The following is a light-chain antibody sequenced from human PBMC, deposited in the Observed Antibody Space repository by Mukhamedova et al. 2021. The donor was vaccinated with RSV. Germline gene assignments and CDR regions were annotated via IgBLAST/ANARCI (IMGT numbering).Light chain of an antibody. Sequence: WYQRRVHGKPPNLLISDASTLRSGVPSRFSGSGFGTTFTLTISGLQAEYFGTYYCQQFISFPPLTFGGGTKVEIK. J-gene: IGKJ4*01. CDR3: QQFISFPPLT. V-gene: IGKV1-13*02. CDR2: DAS.